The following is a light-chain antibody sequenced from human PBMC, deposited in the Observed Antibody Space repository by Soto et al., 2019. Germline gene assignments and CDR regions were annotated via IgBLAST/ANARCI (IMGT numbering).Light chain of an antibody. Sequence: EIVMTQSPATLSVSPGERVTLSCRASQSAISNLAWYQQKPGQTPRLLIYDASTRATDIPARFSGSGSGTDFTLTISSLEPEDFAVYYCQQRSNWPRITFGQGTRLEIK. CDR3: QQRSNWPRIT. CDR1: QSAISN. J-gene: IGKJ5*01. V-gene: IGKV3-11*01. CDR2: DAS.